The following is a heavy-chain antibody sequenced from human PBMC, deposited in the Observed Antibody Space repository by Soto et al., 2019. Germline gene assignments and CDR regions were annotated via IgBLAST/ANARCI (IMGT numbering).Heavy chain of an antibody. CDR1: GYTFTSYA. CDR2: INAGNGNT. D-gene: IGHD6-6*01. CDR3: ARAYSSSSHFGY. V-gene: IGHV1-3*01. Sequence: ASVKVSCKASGYTFTSYAMHWVRQAPGQRLEWMGWINAGNGNTKYSQKFQGRVTITRDTSASTAYMELSSLRSEDTAVYYCARAYSSSSHFGYWGQGTLVTVSS. J-gene: IGHJ4*02.